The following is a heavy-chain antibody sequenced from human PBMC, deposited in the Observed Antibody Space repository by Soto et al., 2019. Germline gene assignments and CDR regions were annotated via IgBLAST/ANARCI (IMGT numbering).Heavy chain of an antibody. CDR3: ARGGGVGVAGSAAFDM. CDR2: INPATGAA. CDR1: GYPVTAYY. Sequence: QLHLVQSGAVVKKPGASVTVSCSASGYPVTAYYMHWVRQAPGRGLEWMGGINPATGAAKYTQTFPGRVTITRDRSTSTVFMELSGLTSEDTAVFYCARGGGVGVAGSAAFDMWGQGTVVTVSS. D-gene: IGHD3-3*01. V-gene: IGHV1-2*02. J-gene: IGHJ3*02.